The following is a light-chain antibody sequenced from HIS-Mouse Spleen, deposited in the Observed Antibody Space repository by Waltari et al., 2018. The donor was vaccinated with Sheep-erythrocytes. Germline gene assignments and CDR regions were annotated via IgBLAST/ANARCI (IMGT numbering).Light chain of an antibody. J-gene: IGLJ2*01. CDR2: DVS. CDR3: CSYAGSSTLV. CDR1: RRDVGGYNY. Sequence: QSALTQPRSVSGSPGPSVTISCTGTRRDVGGYNYVSWYQQHPGKAPKPMIYDVSKRPSGVSNRFSGSKSGNTASLTISGLQAEDEADYYCCSYAGSSTLVFGGGTKLTVL. V-gene: IGLV2-11*01.